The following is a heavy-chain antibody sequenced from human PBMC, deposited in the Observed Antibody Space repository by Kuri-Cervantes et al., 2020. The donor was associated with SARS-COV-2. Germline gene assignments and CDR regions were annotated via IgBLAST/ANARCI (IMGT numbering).Heavy chain of an antibody. V-gene: IGHV3-11*04. CDR3: ARDKLHSLDAFDI. Sequence: GGSLRLSCTASGFIFSDYYMTWIRQAPGKGLEWVSNIGPSGTTKYYADSVKGRFTISRDNAKNSLYLQMNSLRAEDTAVYYCARDKLHSLDAFDIWGQGAMVTVSS. CDR1: GFIFSDYY. CDR2: IGPSGTTK. J-gene: IGHJ3*02. D-gene: IGHD4-11*01.